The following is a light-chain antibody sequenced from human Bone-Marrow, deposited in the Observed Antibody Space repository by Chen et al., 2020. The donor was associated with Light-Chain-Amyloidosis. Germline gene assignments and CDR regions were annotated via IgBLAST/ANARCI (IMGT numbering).Light chain of an antibody. V-gene: IGLV3-21*02. Sequence: SYVLTQPSSVSVAPGQTPTIACGGNNIGSTSVHWYQQTPGQAPLLVVYDDSDRPSGIPERLSGSNSGNTATLTISRVEAGDEADYYGQVWDRSSDRPVFGGGTKLTVL. CDR1: NIGSTS. CDR3: QVWDRSSDRPV. J-gene: IGLJ3*02. CDR2: DDS.